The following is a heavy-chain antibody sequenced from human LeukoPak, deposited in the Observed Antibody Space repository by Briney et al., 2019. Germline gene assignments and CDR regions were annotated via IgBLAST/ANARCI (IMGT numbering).Heavy chain of an antibody. CDR1: GGSIGNINW. J-gene: IGHJ4*02. CDR3: ARSGSYYYDKSLRAPYYFDY. V-gene: IGHV4-4*02. CDR2: INHSGST. Sequence: PSETLSPTCGVSGGSIGNINWWTWVRQPPGKGLEWIGEINHSGSTNYNPSLKSRVTISVDTSKNQFSLKLSSVTAADTAVYYCARSGSYYYDKSLRAPYYFDYWGQATLVTVSS. D-gene: IGHD3-22*01.